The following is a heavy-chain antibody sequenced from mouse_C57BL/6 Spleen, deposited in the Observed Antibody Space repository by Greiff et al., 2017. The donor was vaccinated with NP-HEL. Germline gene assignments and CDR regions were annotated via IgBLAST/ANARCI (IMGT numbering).Heavy chain of an antibody. D-gene: IGHD4-1*01. J-gene: IGHJ3*01. V-gene: IGHV3-6*01. Sequence: EVQLVESGPGLVKPSQSLSLTCSVTGYSITSGYYWNWIRQFPGNKLEWMGYISYDGSNNYNPSLKNRISITRDTSKNQFFLKLNSVTTEDTATYYCARGNWGFAYWGQGTLVTVSA. CDR3: ARGNWGFAY. CDR2: ISYDGSN. CDR1: GYSITSGYY.